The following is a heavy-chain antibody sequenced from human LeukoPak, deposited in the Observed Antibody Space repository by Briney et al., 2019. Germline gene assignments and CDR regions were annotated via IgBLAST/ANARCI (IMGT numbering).Heavy chain of an antibody. CDR1: GFTFSSYA. J-gene: IGHJ6*02. CDR2: ISYDGSNK. CDR3: ARDCDGSCYSFYYYYGMDV. D-gene: IGHD2-15*01. Sequence: GGSLRLSCAASGFTFSSYAMHWVRQAPGKGLEWVAVISYDGSNKYYADSVKGRFTISRDNSKNTLYLQMNSLRAEDTAVYYCARDCDGSCYSFYYYYGMDVWGQGTTVTVSS. V-gene: IGHV3-30-3*01.